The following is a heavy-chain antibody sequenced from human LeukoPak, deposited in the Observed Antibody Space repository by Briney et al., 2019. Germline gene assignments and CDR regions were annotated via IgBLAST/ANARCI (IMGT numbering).Heavy chain of an antibody. CDR2: IIPIFGTA. CDR3: ASKYNSGIDY. CDR1: GGTFSSYA. Sequence: SVTVSCKASGGTFSSYAISWVRQAPGQGLEWMGGIIPIFGTANYAQKFQGRVTITADESTSTAYMELSSLRSEDTAVYYCASKYNSGIDYWGQGTLVTVSS. V-gene: IGHV1-69*01. D-gene: IGHD1-20*01. J-gene: IGHJ4*02.